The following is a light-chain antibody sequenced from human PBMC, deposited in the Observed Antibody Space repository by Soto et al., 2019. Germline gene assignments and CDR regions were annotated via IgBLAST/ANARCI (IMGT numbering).Light chain of an antibody. CDR1: QSVRSN. J-gene: IGKJ2*01. Sequence: ELVMTQSPATLSVSPGEGVMLSCRASQSVRSNLAWYQQRPGQPPRLLIYGASIRATGIPARFSGTGSGRDCTLTIISLQSEDSAIYYCQQYNNWRLFTFGQGTKLDIK. V-gene: IGKV3-15*01. CDR2: GAS. CDR3: QQYNNWRLFT.